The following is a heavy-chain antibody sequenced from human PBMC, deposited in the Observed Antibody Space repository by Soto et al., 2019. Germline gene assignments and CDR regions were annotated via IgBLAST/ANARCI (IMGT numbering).Heavy chain of an antibody. J-gene: IGHJ4*02. Sequence: QVQLVESGGGVVQPGLSLRLSCAASGFTFNEYAIHWVRQAPGKGLEWVAVMSQNGGSEYYRDSVKGRFTISRDNFKSKVYVQMNDLGTEDTAVYYCARDQGLWRAELGPPLACDNWGPGTLVTVSS. CDR3: ARDQGLWRAELGPPLACDN. D-gene: IGHD3-10*01. V-gene: IGHV3-30*03. CDR2: MSQNGGSE. CDR1: GFTFNEYA.